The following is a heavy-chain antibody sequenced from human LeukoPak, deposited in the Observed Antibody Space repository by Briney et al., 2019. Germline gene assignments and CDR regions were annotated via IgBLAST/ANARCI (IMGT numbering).Heavy chain of an antibody. CDR3: AKVGSGYSEYYYYMDV. D-gene: IGHD3-22*01. CDR1: GFTFSSYG. Sequence: GGSLRLSCAASGFTFSSYGMSWVRQAPGKGLEWVSAISGSSGSTYYADSVKGRFTISRDNSKNTLYLQMNSLRAEDTAVYYCAKVGSGYSEYYYYMDVWGKGTAVTISS. CDR2: ISGSSGST. J-gene: IGHJ6*03. V-gene: IGHV3-23*01.